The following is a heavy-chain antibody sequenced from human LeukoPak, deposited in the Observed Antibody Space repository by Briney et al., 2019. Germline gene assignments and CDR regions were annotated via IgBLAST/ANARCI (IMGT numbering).Heavy chain of an antibody. CDR3: ARDRWELQPEAFDI. CDR2: ISGSGIST. J-gene: IGHJ3*02. D-gene: IGHD1-26*01. Sequence: GGSLRLSCAAAGFTFSDYGMNWVRQAPGKGLEWVSGISGSGISTYYADSVKGRFTISRDNAKNSLYLQMNSLRAEDTAVYYCARDRWELQPEAFDIWGQGTMVTVSS. CDR1: GFTFSDYG. V-gene: IGHV3-21*01.